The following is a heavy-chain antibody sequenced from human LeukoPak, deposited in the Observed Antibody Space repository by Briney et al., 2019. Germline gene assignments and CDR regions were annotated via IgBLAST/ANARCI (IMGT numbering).Heavy chain of an antibody. CDR2: INPNSGGT. V-gene: IGHV1-2*02. CDR3: ARDVGEYCSSKSCYASDY. Sequence: ASVKVSCKASGYTFTGYYMHWVRQAPGQGLEWMGWINPNSGGTNYQGRVTMTRDTSISTAYMELSRLRSDDTAFFYCARDVGEYCSSKSCYASDYWGQGTLVTVSS. J-gene: IGHJ4*02. D-gene: IGHD2-2*01. CDR1: GYTFTGYY.